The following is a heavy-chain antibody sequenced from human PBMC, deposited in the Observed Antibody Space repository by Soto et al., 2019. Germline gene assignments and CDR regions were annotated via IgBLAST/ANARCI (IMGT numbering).Heavy chain of an antibody. D-gene: IGHD2-2*01. J-gene: IGHJ4*02. CDR2: IKQDGSEI. CDR3: AKSLSAIPGDS. CDR1: GFTFSSYW. V-gene: IGHV3-7*05. Sequence: EVQLVESGGGLVQSGGSLRLSCAASGFTFSSYWMSWVRQGPGKGPEWVANIKQDGSEIYYVDSVKGRFTISRDNAKSSLYLQMTSLGAEDTAVYHCAKSLSAIPGDSWGQGTLVTVSS.